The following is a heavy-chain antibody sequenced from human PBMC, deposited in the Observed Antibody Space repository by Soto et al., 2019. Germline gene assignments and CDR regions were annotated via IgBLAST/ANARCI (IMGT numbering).Heavy chain of an antibody. CDR3: ARLFCSTTTCDSWFDP. D-gene: IGHD2-2*01. Sequence: PGESLKISCTGFGHTFTTFWVTWVRQMPGKGLEWMGRIDPRDSYVNYSPSFQGHVTISVDKSISTAYLQWGSLKASDTAMYYCARLFCSTTTCDSWFDPWGQGTLVTVSS. J-gene: IGHJ5*01. CDR2: IDPRDSYV. CDR1: GHTFTTFW. V-gene: IGHV5-10-1*01.